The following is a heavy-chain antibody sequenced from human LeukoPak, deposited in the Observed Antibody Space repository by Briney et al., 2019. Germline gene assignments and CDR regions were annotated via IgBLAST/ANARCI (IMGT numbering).Heavy chain of an antibody. Sequence: GGSLRLSCAASGFSFSTYWMSWVRQAPGKGLEWVANIKQDGSEKYYVDSVKGRFTISRDNAKNSVYLQMNSLRAEDTAVYYCARGVTTYCSGGSCYHYYYYGMDVWGQGTTVSVSS. CDR1: GFSFSTYW. CDR3: ARGVTTYCSGGSCYHYYYYGMDV. CDR2: IKQDGSEK. V-gene: IGHV3-7*01. D-gene: IGHD2-15*01. J-gene: IGHJ6*02.